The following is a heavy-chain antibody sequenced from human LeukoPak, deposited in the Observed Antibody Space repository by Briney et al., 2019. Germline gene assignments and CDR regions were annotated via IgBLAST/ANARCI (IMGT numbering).Heavy chain of an antibody. J-gene: IGHJ4*02. CDR3: ARWVRGYGDFYYFDY. D-gene: IGHD4-17*01. Sequence: GGSLRLSCAASGFTFDDYGMSWVRQAPGKGLEWVSGINWNGGSTGYADSVKGRFTISRDNAKNSLYLQMNSLRAEDTALYHCARWVRGYGDFYYFDYWGQGTLVTVSS. CDR2: INWNGGST. V-gene: IGHV3-20*01. CDR1: GFTFDDYG.